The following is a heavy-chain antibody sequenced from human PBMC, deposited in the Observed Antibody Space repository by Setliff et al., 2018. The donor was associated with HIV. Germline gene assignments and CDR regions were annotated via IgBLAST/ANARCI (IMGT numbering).Heavy chain of an antibody. J-gene: IGHJ3*02. D-gene: IGHD1-26*01. Sequence: GGSLRLSCAASGFTFSTSWMHWVRQAPGKGLVWVSRINSDGSSAIYADSVKGRFTFSRDNSKNTLYLQMNSLRAEDTAVYYCARASGSYYRGDAFDIWGQGTMVTVSS. V-gene: IGHV3-74*01. CDR1: GFTFSTSW. CDR3: ARASGSYYRGDAFDI. CDR2: INSDGSSA.